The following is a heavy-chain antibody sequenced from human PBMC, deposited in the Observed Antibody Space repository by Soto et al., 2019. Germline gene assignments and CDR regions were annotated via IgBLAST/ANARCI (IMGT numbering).Heavy chain of an antibody. CDR1: GFTFSSYS. CDR3: AKATHYCSGGSCRYYYYGMDV. J-gene: IGHJ6*02. CDR2: ISGSGGST. Sequence: GGSLRLSCAASGFTFSSYSMNWVRQAPGRGLEWVSAISGSGGSTYYADSVKGRFTISRDNSKNTLYPQMNSLRAEDTAVYYCAKATHYCSGGSCRYYYYGMDVWGQGTTVTVSS. D-gene: IGHD2-15*01. V-gene: IGHV3-23*01.